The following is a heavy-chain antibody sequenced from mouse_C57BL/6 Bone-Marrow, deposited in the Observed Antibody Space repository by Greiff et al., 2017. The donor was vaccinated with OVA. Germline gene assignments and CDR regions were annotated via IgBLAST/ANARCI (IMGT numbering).Heavy chain of an antibody. CDR1: GYTFTSYW. V-gene: IGHV1-64*01. CDR3: ARWGGSSYFCYFAY. J-gene: IGHJ2*01. CDR2: IHPNSGST. Sequence: QVQLQQPGAELVKPGASVKLSCKASGYTFTSYWMHWVKQRPGQGLEWIGMIHPNSGSTNYNEKFKSKATLTVDKSSSTAYMQRSSLTSEDSAVYYCARWGGSSYFCYFAYWGQGTTLTVSA. D-gene: IGHD1-1*01.